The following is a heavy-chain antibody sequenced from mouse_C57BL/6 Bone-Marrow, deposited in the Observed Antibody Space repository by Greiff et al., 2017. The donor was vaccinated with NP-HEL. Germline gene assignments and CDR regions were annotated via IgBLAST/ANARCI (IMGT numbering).Heavy chain of an antibody. J-gene: IGHJ1*03. CDR1: GYAFSSSW. V-gene: IGHV1-82*01. CDR3: AREDYDGYFDV. D-gene: IGHD2-4*01. Sequence: QVQLKESGPELVKPGASVKISCKASGYAFSSSWMNWVKQRPGKGLEWIGRIYPGDGDTNYNGKFKGKATLTADKSSSTAYMQLSSLTSEDSAVYFCAREDYDGYFDVWGTGTTVTVSS. CDR2: IYPGDGDT.